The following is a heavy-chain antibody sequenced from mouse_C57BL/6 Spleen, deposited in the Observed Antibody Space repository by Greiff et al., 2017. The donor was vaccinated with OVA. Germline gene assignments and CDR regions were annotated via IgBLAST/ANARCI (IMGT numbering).Heavy chain of an antibody. CDR3: ARPITTVVATDYYAMDY. CDR2: ISSGSSTI. V-gene: IGHV5-17*01. Sequence: EVKLMESGGGLVKPGGSLKLSCAASGFTFSDYGMHWVRQAPEKGLEWVAYISSGSSTIYYADTVKGRFTISRDNAKNTLFLQMTSLRSEDTAMYYCARPITTVVATDYYAMDYWGQGTSVTVSS. CDR1: GFTFSDYG. J-gene: IGHJ4*01. D-gene: IGHD1-1*01.